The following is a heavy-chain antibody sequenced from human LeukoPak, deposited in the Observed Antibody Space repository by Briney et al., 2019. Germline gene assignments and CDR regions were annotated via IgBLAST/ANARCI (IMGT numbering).Heavy chain of an antibody. D-gene: IGHD3-10*01. CDR2: VFFGGCDT. J-gene: IGHJ4*02. CDR3: ARQHGSGSYYSRAIDY. CDR1: GCGFTSYW. V-gene: IGHV5-51*01. Sequence: GVSLKISCEASGCGFTSYWIGWVRQMGGGGLEWLGLVFFGGCDTRYSPSFQGQVTISADKSISTAYLQWSSQKASDTAMYYCARQHGSGSYYSRAIDYWGQGTLVTVSS.